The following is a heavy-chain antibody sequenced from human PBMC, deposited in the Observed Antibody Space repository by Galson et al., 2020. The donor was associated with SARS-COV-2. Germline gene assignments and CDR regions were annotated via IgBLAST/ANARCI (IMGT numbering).Heavy chain of an antibody. CDR3: ARDWALYGYFYFNY. CDR1: GFTFSSYD. Sequence: GGSLRLPCAASGFTFSSYDMSWVRQAPGKGLEWVSAISGSGGSTYYADSVKGRLTISRDNAKNSLYLQMNSLSAEGTAVYYCARDWALYGYFYFNYWGQGTLVTGSS. D-gene: IGHD4-17*01. CDR2: ISGSGGST. J-gene: IGHJ4*02. V-gene: IGHV3-23*01.